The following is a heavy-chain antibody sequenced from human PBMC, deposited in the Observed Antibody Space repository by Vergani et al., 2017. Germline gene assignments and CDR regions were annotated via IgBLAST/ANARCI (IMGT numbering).Heavy chain of an antibody. D-gene: IGHD1-26*01. J-gene: IGHJ5*02. CDR1: GGSISSGDYY. CDR2: IYYSGST. V-gene: IGHV4-30-4*08. CDR3: ARGVGAWDNWFDP. Sequence: QVQLQESGPGLVQPSQTLSLTCTVSGGSISSGDYYWSWIRQPPGKGLEWLGYIYYSGSTYYNPSLKSRVTISVDTSKNQFSLKLSSVTAADTAVYYCARGVGAWDNWFDPWGQGTLVTVSS.